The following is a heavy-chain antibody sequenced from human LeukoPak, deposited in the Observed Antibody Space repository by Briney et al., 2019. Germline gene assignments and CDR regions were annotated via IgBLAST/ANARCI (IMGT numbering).Heavy chain of an antibody. V-gene: IGHV4-39*07. Sequence: NPSETLSLTCTVSGGSIRSSYYYWGWIRQPPGKGLEWIGSIYDSGSTYYNPSLKSRVTISVDTSKNQFSLKLSSVTAADTAVYYCARVCPAIAGSASAPTPYY. J-gene: IGHJ6*03. CDR3: ARVCPAIAGSASAPTPYY. CDR1: GGSIRSSYYY. D-gene: IGHD3-10*01. CDR2: IYDSGST.